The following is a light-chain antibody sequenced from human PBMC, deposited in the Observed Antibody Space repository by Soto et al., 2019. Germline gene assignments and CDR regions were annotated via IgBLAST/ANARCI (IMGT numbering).Light chain of an antibody. CDR2: EVN. J-gene: IGLJ2*01. CDR3: CSYAGSTTPVI. CDR1: SSDVGTYNL. Sequence: QSVLTQPASVSGSPGQSITISCTGTSSDVGTYNLVSWYQQYPDKAPKLIIYEVNKWPSGVAYRFSGSKSGNTASLTISGLQAEDEADYYCCSYAGSTTPVIFGGGTKLTVL. V-gene: IGLV2-23*02.